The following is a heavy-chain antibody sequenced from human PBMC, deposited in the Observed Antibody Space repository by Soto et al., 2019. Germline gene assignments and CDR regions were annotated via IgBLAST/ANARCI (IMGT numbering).Heavy chain of an antibody. J-gene: IGHJ4*01. V-gene: IGHV3-72*01. Sequence: EVQLVESGGGLVQPGGSQRLSCAASGFTFSDHYMDWVRQAPGKGLEWVGRIRNKANSYTTNYAASVKGSFTISRDDSKVSLFVQLNSLKTEDTAIYYSAGDSGKGAYFDYWGHGTLATVSS. CDR1: GFTFSDHY. D-gene: IGHD1-26*01. CDR2: IRNKANSYTT. CDR3: AGDSGKGAYFDY.